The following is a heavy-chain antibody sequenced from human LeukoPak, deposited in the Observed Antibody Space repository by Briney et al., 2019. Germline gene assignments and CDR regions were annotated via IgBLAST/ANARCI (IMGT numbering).Heavy chain of an antibody. Sequence: GGSLRLSCAASGFTFSNYWMHWVRQAPGKGLVWVSRINSDGINTSYADSVKGRFTISRDNAKNTLYLQMNSLGVDDTAVYYCAKGGSGDFYYYMDVWGTGTTVTISS. J-gene: IGHJ6*03. CDR1: GFTFSNYW. CDR2: INSDGINT. D-gene: IGHD3-10*01. V-gene: IGHV3-74*01. CDR3: AKGGSGDFYYYMDV.